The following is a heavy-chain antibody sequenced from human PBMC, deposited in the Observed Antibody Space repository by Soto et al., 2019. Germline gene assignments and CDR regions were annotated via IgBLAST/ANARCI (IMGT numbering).Heavy chain of an antibody. J-gene: IGHJ5*02. V-gene: IGHV1-69*01. CDR2: IIPIFGTA. Sequence: QVQLVQSGAEVKKPGSSVKVSCKASGGTFSSYAISCVRQSTGQGLEWMGGIIPIFGTANYAQKFQGRVTITADESTSTAYMELSSLRSEDTAVYYCARGDLLPGPYNWNYGADWFDPWGQGTLVTVSS. CDR3: ARGDLLPGPYNWNYGADWFDP. D-gene: IGHD1-7*01. CDR1: GGTFSSYA.